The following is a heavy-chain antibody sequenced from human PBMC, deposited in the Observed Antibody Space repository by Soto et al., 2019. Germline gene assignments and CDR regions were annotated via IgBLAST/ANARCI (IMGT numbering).Heavy chain of an antibody. Sequence: QVQLVQSGAEVKKPGSSVKVSCKASGGTFSSYAISWVRQAPGQGLEWMGGIIPIFGTANYAQKFQCRVTITADESTSTAYMELSSMRSADTAVYYCARTGPRNRDAVTYSMDVWGQGTTVTVSS. CDR3: ARTGPRNRDAVTYSMDV. CDR1: GGTFSSYA. CDR2: IIPIFGTA. J-gene: IGHJ6*02. V-gene: IGHV1-69*01. D-gene: IGHD5-18*01.